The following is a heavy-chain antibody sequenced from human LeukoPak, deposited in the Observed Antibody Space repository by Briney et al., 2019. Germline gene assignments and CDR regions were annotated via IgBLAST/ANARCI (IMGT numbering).Heavy chain of an antibody. J-gene: IGHJ5*02. CDR3: ARQYYYDSSGYYSP. CDR1: GGSISSYY. Sequence: KPSETLSLTCTVSGGSISSYYWSWIRQPPGKGLEWIGYIYTSGSTNYNPSLKSRVTISVDTSKNQFSLKLSSVTAADTAVYYCARQYYYDSSGYYSPWGQGTLVTVSS. V-gene: IGHV4-4*09. D-gene: IGHD3-22*01. CDR2: IYTSGST.